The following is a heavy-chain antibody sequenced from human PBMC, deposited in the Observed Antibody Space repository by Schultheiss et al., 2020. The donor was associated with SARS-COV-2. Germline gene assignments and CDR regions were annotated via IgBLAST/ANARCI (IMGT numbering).Heavy chain of an antibody. CDR2: ISGSGGST. Sequence: GGSLRLSCAASGFTFSSYAMSWVRQAPGKGLEWVLAISGSGGSTYYADSVKGRFTISRDNSKNTLYLQMNSLRAEDTAVYYCAKATDYGDYGYYYYGMDVWGQGTTVTVSS. D-gene: IGHD4-17*01. CDR1: GFTFSSYA. V-gene: IGHV3-23*01. CDR3: AKATDYGDYGYYYYGMDV. J-gene: IGHJ6*02.